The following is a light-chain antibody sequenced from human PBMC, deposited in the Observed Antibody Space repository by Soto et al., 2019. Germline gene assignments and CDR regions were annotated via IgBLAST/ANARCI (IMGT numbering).Light chain of an antibody. CDR2: AAS. V-gene: IGKV1-39*01. CDR3: QQSYSSPPT. J-gene: IGKJ1*01. CDR1: QSIGDS. Sequence: DIQMTQSHSTLSASVGDRVTITCRASQSIGDSLAWYQQKPGKAPKLLIFAASSLQSGVPLRFSGSRSGPDFTLTISSLQPEDFATYYCQQSYSSPPTFGQGTKVDIK.